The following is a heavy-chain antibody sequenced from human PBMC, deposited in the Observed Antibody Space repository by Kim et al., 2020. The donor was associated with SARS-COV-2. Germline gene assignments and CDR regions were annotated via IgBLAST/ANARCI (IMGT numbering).Heavy chain of an antibody. Sequence: GGSLRLSCAASGFRFNNYGMNWVRRAPGKGLECVSYISGSSSTIYYEDSVKGRFTISRDNAKNALYLKMNSRRAEDTAEYYGGKEGRADDSNGCLEYWG. CDR1: GFRFNNYG. CDR3: GKEGRADDSNGCLEY. D-gene: IGHD3-22*01. V-gene: IGHV3-48*04. CDR2: ISGSSSTI. J-gene: IGHJ4*01.